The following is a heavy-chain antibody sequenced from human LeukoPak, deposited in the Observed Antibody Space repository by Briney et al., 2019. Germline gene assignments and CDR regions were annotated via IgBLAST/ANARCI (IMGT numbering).Heavy chain of an antibody. CDR3: ARANSGYDFRGPYNWFDP. J-gene: IGHJ5*02. D-gene: IGHD5-12*01. CDR2: ISAYNGNK. CDR1: GYTFTSYY. Sequence: ASVKVSCKASGYTFTSYYMHWVRQAPGQGLDWMGWISAYNGNKVYAQELQGRVTMTTDTSTSTAYMELRSLRSDDTAVYYCARANSGYDFRGPYNWFDPWGQGTLVTVSS. V-gene: IGHV1-18*04.